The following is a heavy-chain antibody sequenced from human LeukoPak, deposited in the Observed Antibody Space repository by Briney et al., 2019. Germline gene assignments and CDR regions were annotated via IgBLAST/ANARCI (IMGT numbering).Heavy chain of an antibody. D-gene: IGHD5-18*01. J-gene: IGHJ4*02. CDR3: ARGGGYSYGSFDY. V-gene: IGHV3-74*01. Sequence: PGGSLRLSCAAAGIIFSNYWMYWVRQPPGKWLVLVSRINRDGTSTSYADSVKGRFTISRANAKNTRYLQMNSLRAEDTAAYYCARGGGYSYGSFDYWGQGRLVTVSS. CDR2: INRDGTST. CDR1: GIIFSNYW.